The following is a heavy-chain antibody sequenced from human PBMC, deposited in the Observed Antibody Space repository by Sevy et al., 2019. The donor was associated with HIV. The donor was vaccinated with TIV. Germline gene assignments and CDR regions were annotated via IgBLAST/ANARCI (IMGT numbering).Heavy chain of an antibody. V-gene: IGHV4-59*08. CDR2: IYYNGHI. Sequence: SETLSLTCTVSGGSFTSLYWNWIRQPPGKGLEWIANIYYNGHINYNPSLKRRVTLSLDMSKNQFSLRLSSVTAADTAMYYCAGENAWGRGYSWGQGTLVTVSS. J-gene: IGHJ4*02. CDR3: AGENAWGRGYS. CDR1: GGSFTSLY. D-gene: IGHD1-26*01.